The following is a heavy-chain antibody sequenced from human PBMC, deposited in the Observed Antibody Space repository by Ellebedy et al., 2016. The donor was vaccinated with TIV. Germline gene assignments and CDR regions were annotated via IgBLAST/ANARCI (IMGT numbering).Heavy chain of an antibody. CDR1: GFTFSSYG. CDR2: ISYDGSNK. D-gene: IGHD2-2*01. V-gene: IGHV3-30*18. CDR3: AKDMSVYCSSTRCYGLFDS. Sequence: GGSLRLSXAASGFTFSSYGMHWVRQAPGKGLEWVALISYDGSNKYYADSVKGRFTISRDNSKNTLYLQMNSLRAEDTAVYYCAKDMSVYCSSTRCYGLFDSWGQGTLVTVSS. J-gene: IGHJ4*02.